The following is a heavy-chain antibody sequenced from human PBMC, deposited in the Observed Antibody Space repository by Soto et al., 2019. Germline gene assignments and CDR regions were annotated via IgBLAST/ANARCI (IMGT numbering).Heavy chain of an antibody. D-gene: IGHD2-8*02. CDR1: GFTFSDYY. J-gene: IGHJ3*02. Sequence: QVQLVESGGGLVKPGGSLRLSCAASGFTFSDYYLSWIRQAPGKGLEWISYISCSGTSISYADSVKGRFTISRDNAKNALFLQMHSLRADDTAVYFWGRDTLGHCGSAGVCYPALDIWGQGTMLTVSS. CDR2: ISCSGTSI. CDR3: GRDTLGHCGSAGVCYPALDI. V-gene: IGHV3-11*01.